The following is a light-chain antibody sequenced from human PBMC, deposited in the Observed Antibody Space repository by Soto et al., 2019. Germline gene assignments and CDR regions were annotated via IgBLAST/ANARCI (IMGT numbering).Light chain of an antibody. V-gene: IGKV3-20*01. CDR3: QHYGRSPGLFT. CDR1: QSVTVNS. Sequence: EILLTQSPSTLSLSPGEGVTLSCRASQSVTVNSLAWYQQKPGQAPRLLIYAASTRDTAVPDRFTGSGSGTDFALTISRLEPEDFAVYYCQHYGRSPGLFTFGPGTKVDIK. J-gene: IGKJ3*01. CDR2: AAS.